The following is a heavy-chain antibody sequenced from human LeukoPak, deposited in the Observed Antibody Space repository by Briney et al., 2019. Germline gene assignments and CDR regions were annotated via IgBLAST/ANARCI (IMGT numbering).Heavy chain of an antibody. Sequence: GGSLRLSCAVSGFPFSVYEMNWVRQAPGKGLEWVSNIGSSGSTIYYADSVKGRFSISRDNAKSSLYLQMNSLRVEDTAVYYCALLAVASDLDYWGQGALVTVSS. CDR2: IGSSGSTI. D-gene: IGHD6-19*01. CDR1: GFPFSVYE. V-gene: IGHV3-48*03. J-gene: IGHJ4*02. CDR3: ALLAVASDLDY.